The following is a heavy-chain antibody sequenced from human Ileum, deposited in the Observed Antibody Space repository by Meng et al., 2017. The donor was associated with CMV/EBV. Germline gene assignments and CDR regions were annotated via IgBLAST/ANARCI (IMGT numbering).Heavy chain of an antibody. V-gene: IGHV4-34*01. CDR3: ARGPGIAVAADPLDYYYYGMDV. J-gene: IGHJ6*02. Sequence: LRLSCAVYGGSFSGYYWSWIRQPPGKGLEWIGEINHSGSTNYNPSLKSRVTISVDTSKNQFSLKLSSVTAADTAVYYCARGPGIAVAADPLDYYYYGMDVWGQGTTVTVSS. CDR2: INHSGST. D-gene: IGHD6-19*01. CDR1: GGSFSGYY.